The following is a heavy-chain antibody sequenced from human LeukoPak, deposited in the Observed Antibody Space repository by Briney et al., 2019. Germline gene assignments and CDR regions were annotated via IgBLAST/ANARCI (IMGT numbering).Heavy chain of an antibody. V-gene: IGHV4-61*02. CDR2: IYTSGST. D-gene: IGHD6-6*01. Sequence: SETLSLTCTVSGGSISSGSYYWSWIRQPAGKGLEWIERIYTSGSTNYNPSLKSRVTISVDTSKNQFSLKLSSVTAADTAVYYCARSFVVAARYFDYWGQGTLVTVSS. CDR1: GGSISSGSYY. CDR3: ARSFVVAARYFDY. J-gene: IGHJ4*02.